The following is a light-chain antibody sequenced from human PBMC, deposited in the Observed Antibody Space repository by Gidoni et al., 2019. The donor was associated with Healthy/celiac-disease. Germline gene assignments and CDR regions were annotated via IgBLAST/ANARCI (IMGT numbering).Light chain of an antibody. V-gene: IGKV1-27*01. J-gene: IGKJ1*01. CDR2: AAS. Sequence: DIQMTQSPSSLSASVGDRVTITCRACQGISYYLAWYQQKPGKVPKLLIYAASTLQSVVPSRFSGSGSGTDFTLTISSLQPEDVATYYCQKYNSAPTWTFGQGTKVAIK. CDR3: QKYNSAPTWT. CDR1: QGISYY.